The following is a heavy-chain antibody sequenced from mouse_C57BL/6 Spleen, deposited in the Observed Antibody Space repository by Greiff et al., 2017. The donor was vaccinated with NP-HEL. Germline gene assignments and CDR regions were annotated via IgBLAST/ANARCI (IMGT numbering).Heavy chain of an antibody. CDR1: GYTFTDYY. J-gene: IGHJ2*01. CDR3: ASPLRFSFDY. V-gene: IGHV1-26*01. CDR2: INPNNGGT. D-gene: IGHD1-1*01. Sequence: EVQLQQSGPELVKPGASVKISCKASGYTFTDYYMNWVKQSHGKSLEWIGDINPNNGGTSYNQKFKGKATLTVDKSSSTAYMELRSLTSEDSAVYYCASPLRFSFDYWGQGTTLTVSS.